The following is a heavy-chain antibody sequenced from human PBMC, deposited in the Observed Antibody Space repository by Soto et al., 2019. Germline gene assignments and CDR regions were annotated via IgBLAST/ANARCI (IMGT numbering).Heavy chain of an antibody. V-gene: IGHV1-2*04. CDR3: VRAHALGFSNWFDP. CDR2: INPNSGGT. J-gene: IGHJ5*02. D-gene: IGHD3-10*01. Sequence: ASVKVSCKASGYTFTGYYMHWVLQAPGQGLEWMGWINPNSGGTNYAQKFQGWATMTRDTSISTAYMELSRLRSDDTAVYYCVRAHALGFSNWFDPWGRGTLVTVSS. CDR1: GYTFTGYY.